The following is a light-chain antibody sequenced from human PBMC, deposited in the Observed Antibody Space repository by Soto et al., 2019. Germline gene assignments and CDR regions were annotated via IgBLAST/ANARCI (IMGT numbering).Light chain of an antibody. Sequence: NFMLTQPPSVSESPGKTVTISCTRTSGSIGSNFVQWYQQRPGSAPTLVIYEDVYRPYGVTNRYSGSIDSYSNSASLRISGLTTADEADYYCQSSETGIVVFGGGTKLTVL. CDR3: QSSETGIVV. CDR2: EDV. J-gene: IGLJ3*02. CDR1: SGSIGSNF. V-gene: IGLV6-57*04.